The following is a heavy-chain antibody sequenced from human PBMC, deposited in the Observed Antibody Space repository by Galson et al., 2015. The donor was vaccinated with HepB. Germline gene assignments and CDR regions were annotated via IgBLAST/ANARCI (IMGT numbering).Heavy chain of an antibody. CDR3: TRLGDFSGYSSR. V-gene: IGHV3-73*01. D-gene: IGHD5-12*01. CDR1: GFNFGGSA. CDR2: IRTKANNYAT. J-gene: IGHJ4*02. Sequence: SLRLSCAASGFNFGGSAIHWVRQASGKGPEWVGRIRTKANNYATSYVPSLEGRFTISRDDSKNMAYLHMKSLKADDTAVYYCTRLGDFSGYSSRWGQGTQVTVPS.